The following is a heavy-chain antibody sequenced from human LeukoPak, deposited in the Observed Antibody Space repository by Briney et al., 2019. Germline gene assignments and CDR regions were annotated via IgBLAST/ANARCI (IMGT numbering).Heavy chain of an antibody. CDR3: AKWEESENAFDI. V-gene: IGHV4-59*13. CDR1: GNSINNYY. J-gene: IGHJ3*02. D-gene: IGHD1-26*01. Sequence: SETLSLTCTVSGNSINNYYWNWIRQPPGKALEWIGYTHYSGTSYYNPSLKSRVTMSVDTSKNQFSLKLNSVTAADTAVYSCAKWEESENAFDIWGQGTMVSVSS. CDR2: THYSGTS.